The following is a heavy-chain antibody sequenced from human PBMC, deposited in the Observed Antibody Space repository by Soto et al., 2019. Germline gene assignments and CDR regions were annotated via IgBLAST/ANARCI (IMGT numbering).Heavy chain of an antibody. V-gene: IGHV1-69*01. CDR1: GGTFSSYG. D-gene: IGHD3-3*01. CDR2: IIPIFGTT. Sequence: QVQRVQSGAEVKKPGSSVKVSCKASGGTFSSYGISWVRQAPGQGLEWMGGIIPIFGTTNYPQKFRGRVKITADESTRTVYMDLSSLRSEDTAVNYCALVSAARAGISILGVNTPAHGMDVWGQGTTVIVSS. CDR3: ALVSAARAGISILGVNTPAHGMDV. J-gene: IGHJ6*02.